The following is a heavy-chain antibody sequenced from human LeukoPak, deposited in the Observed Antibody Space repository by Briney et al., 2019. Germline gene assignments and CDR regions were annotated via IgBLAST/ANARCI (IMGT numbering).Heavy chain of an antibody. J-gene: IGHJ4*02. CDR1: GFTFSSFP. D-gene: IGHD3-10*01. V-gene: IGHV3-64*01. Sequence: PGGSLRLSCAASGFTFSSFPMQWVRQVPGKGLEYVSAISSTGETSYYANSVKDRFTISRHNSKNTLHLQMGSLRAEDMAVYYCARVMSGSGSKYFDYWGQGTLVTVSS. CDR3: ARVMSGSGSKYFDY. CDR2: ISSTGETS.